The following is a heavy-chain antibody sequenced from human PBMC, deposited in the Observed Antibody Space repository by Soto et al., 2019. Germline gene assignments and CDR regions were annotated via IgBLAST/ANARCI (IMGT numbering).Heavy chain of an antibody. D-gene: IGHD5-12*01. CDR3: ARDHHRYSGYNYVDY. V-gene: IGHV3-11*05. CDR2: ISSSSSYT. Sequence: QVQLVESGGGLVKPGGSLRLSCAASGFTFSDYYMSWLRQAPGKGLEWVSYISSSSSYTNYADSVKGRFTISRDNAKNSLYLQMNRLRAEDTAVYYCARDHHRYSGYNYVDYWGQGTLVTVSS. J-gene: IGHJ4*02. CDR1: GFTFSDYY.